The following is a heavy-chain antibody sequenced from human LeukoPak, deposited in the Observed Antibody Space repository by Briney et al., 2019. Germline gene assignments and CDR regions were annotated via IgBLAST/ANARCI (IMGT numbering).Heavy chain of an antibody. CDR3: ARDSGTGPIDY. J-gene: IGHJ4*02. CDR1: GYTFTSYY. D-gene: IGHD1-7*01. Sequence: ASVKVSCKASGYTFTSYYMHWVRQAPGQGLEWMGIINPSGGSTSYAQKFQGRVTMTRDTSTSTVYMELSSLRPEDTAVYYCARDSGTGPIDYWGQGTLVTVSS. CDR2: INPSGGST. V-gene: IGHV1-46*01.